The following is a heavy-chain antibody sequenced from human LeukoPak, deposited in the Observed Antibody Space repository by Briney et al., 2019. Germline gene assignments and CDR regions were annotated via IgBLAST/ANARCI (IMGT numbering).Heavy chain of an antibody. V-gene: IGHV4-59*01. CDR1: GGSISSYY. J-gene: IGHJ4*02. CDR3: ARGWEWEPQIFDF. D-gene: IGHD1-26*01. Sequence: SETLSLTCTDSGGSISSYYWGWVRQRPGKGLEWIGYIDYSGSTNYSPSLKSRVIISVDTSKNQFSLKLSSVTAADTAVYYWARGWEWEPQIFDFWDQGTLVTISS. CDR2: IDYSGST.